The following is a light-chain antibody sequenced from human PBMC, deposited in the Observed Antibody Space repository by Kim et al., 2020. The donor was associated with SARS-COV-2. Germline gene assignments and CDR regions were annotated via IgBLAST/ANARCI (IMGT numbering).Light chain of an antibody. V-gene: IGKV1-13*02. Sequence: ASVGDRVTITCRASQDINSALAWYQQKPGKAPKLLIYDASSLESGVPSRFSGSGSETDFTLTISSLQPEDFATYYCQQFNSYPRAFGQGTKVDIK. CDR1: QDINSA. J-gene: IGKJ1*01. CDR3: QQFNSYPRA. CDR2: DAS.